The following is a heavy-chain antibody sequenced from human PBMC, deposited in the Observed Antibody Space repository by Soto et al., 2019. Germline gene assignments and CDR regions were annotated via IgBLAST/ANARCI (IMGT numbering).Heavy chain of an antibody. V-gene: IGHV3-23*01. CDR1: GFTFSLSA. CDR2: LSGGGSTT. Sequence: EVQLLESGGGFVQPGESLRLSCAASGFTFSLSAMSWVRQAPGRGLDWGSSLSGGGSTTDYADSVKGRFTISRDNSKNTVHLQMNSLSAEDTAVYYCAKGPEYDILTGCDYWGQGALVTVSS. D-gene: IGHD3-9*01. CDR3: AKGPEYDILTGCDY. J-gene: IGHJ4*02.